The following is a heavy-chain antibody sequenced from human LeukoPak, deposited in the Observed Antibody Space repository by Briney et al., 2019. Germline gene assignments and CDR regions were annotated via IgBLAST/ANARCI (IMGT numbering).Heavy chain of an antibody. CDR2: INAGNGNT. CDR3: ARDKLGYFDY. Sequence: ASVKVSCKASGGTFSSYAISWVRQAPGQRLEWMGWINAGNGNTKYSQKFQGRVTITRDTSASTAYMELSSLRSEDTAVYYCARDKLGYFDYWGQGTLVTVSS. V-gene: IGHV1-3*01. CDR1: GGTFSSYA. J-gene: IGHJ4*02. D-gene: IGHD3-10*01.